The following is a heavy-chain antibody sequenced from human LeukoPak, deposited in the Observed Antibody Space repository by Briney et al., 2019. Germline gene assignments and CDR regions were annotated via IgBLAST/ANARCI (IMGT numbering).Heavy chain of an antibody. CDR2: ISSSSSYI. CDR1: GFTFGDYA. D-gene: IGHD3-10*01. Sequence: GGSLRLSCTASGFTFGDYAMSWFRQAPGKGLEWVSSISSSSSYIYYADSVKGRFTISRDNSKNTLYLQMNSLRAEDTAVYYCAKGDYYGSGSPWDYWGQGTLVTVSS. V-gene: IGHV3-21*01. CDR3: AKGDYYGSGSPWDY. J-gene: IGHJ4*02.